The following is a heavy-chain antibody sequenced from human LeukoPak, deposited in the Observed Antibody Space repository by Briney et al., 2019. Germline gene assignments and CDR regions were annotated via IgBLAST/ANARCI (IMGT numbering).Heavy chain of an antibody. CDR2: IWYDGSNK. CDR3: ARDLKGIGDY. Sequence: GGSLRLSCAASGFTFSSYGMHWVRQVPGKGLEWVAVIWYDGSNKYYADSVKGRFTISRDNSKNTLYLQMNSLRAEDTAVYYCARDLKGIGDYWGQGTLVTVSS. J-gene: IGHJ4*02. V-gene: IGHV3-33*01. D-gene: IGHD1-14*01. CDR1: GFTFSSYG.